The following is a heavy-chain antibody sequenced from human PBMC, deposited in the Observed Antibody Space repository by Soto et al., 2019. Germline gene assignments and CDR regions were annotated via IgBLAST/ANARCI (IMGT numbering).Heavy chain of an antibody. CDR3: AKARSSGWNPDS. V-gene: IGHV3-23*01. D-gene: IGHD6-19*01. CDR1: GFTFSTYA. Sequence: GGSLRLSCAASGFTFSTYAMNWVRQAPGKGLEWVSGISGSGDSTYYADSVKGRFTVSRDNSKNTLYLQMNSLRAEDTAVFYCAKARSSGWNPDSRGDGPLVTVS. CDR2: ISGSGDST. J-gene: IGHJ5*01.